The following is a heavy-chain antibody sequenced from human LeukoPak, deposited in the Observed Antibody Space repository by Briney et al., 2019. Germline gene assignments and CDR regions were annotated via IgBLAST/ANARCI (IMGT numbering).Heavy chain of an antibody. J-gene: IGHJ4*02. D-gene: IGHD3/OR15-3a*01. CDR1: GFTFSSYS. CDR3: ARSSVGLGPDY. V-gene: IGHV3-21*01. Sequence: GGSLRLSCAASGFTFSSYSMNWVRQAPGKGLEWVSSISSSSSYIYYADSVKGRFPISRDNAKNSLYLQMNSLRAEDTAVYYCARSSVGLGPDYWGQGTLVTVSS. CDR2: ISSSSSYI.